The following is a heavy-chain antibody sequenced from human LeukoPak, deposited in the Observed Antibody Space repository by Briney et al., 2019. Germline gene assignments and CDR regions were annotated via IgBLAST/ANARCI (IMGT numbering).Heavy chain of an antibody. V-gene: IGHV3-23*01. CDR3: AKRPSTILVIDY. Sequence: PGGSLRLSCAASGFTFSNYAMSWVRQAPGKGLEWASAITGSGGSTYYADSVKGRFTIFRDNSKNTLYLQMNSLRAEDTAVYYCAKRPSTILVIDYWGQGTLVTVSS. D-gene: IGHD1-26*01. CDR1: GFTFSNYA. CDR2: ITGSGGST. J-gene: IGHJ4*02.